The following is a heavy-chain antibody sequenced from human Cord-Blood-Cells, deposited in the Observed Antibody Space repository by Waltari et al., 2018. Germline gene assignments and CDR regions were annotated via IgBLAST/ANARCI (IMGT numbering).Heavy chain of an antibody. D-gene: IGHD6-13*01. V-gene: IGHV4-34*01. CDR2: IKHSGST. CDR1: GGSFSGSY. Sequence: QVQLQQWGAGLLKPSETLSLTCAVYGGSFSGSYWSWIRQPPGKGLEWIWEIKHSGSTNCHPSLNSRVTISVDTSKNQFSLKLSSVTAADTAVYYCARPLQAAAPQDAFDIWGQGTMVTVSS. CDR3: ARPLQAAAPQDAFDI. J-gene: IGHJ3*02.